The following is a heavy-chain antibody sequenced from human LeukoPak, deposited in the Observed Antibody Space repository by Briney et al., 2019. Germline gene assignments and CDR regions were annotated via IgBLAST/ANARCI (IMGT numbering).Heavy chain of an antibody. CDR3: DPHDSSSHF. V-gene: IGHV3-30-3*01. Sequence: GGSLRLSCAASGFIFSSYAMHWVRQAPGKGLEWVAFISSDGSDKYYADSVKGRFTISRDNSKNTLYLQLNSLGDEDTAVYYCDPHDSSSHFWGQGTLVTVSS. J-gene: IGHJ4*02. CDR2: ISSDGSDK. CDR1: GFIFSSYA. D-gene: IGHD6-6*01.